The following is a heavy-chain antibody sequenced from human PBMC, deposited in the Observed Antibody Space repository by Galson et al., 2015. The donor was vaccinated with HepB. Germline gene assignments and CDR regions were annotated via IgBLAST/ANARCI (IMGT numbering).Heavy chain of an antibody. D-gene: IGHD3-10*01. V-gene: IGHV3-21*04. CDR2: ISSSSSYI. CDR3: AKGHVLLWFGELLRRHYFDY. Sequence: SLRLSCAASGFTFSSSSMNWVRQAPGKGLEWVSSISSSSSYIYYADSVKGRFTISRDNAKNSLYLQMNSLRAEDTAVYYCAKGHVLLWFGELLRRHYFDYWGQGTLVTVSS. J-gene: IGHJ4*02. CDR1: GFTFSSSS.